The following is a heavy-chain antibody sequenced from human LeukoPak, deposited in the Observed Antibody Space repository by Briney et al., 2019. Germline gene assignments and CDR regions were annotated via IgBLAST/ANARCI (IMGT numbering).Heavy chain of an antibody. V-gene: IGHV4-39*01. CDR3: AGTNDNSPNNPSIYYLDY. CDR2: IYYSGST. CDR1: GGSISSSSYY. J-gene: IGHJ4*02. Sequence: SETLSLTCTVSGGSISSSSYYWGWIRQPPGKGLEWIGSIYYSGSTYYNPSLKSRVTISVDTSKNQFSLKLSAVTAADTAVYYCAGTNDNSPNNPSIYYLDYWGQGTLVTVSS. D-gene: IGHD1/OR15-1a*01.